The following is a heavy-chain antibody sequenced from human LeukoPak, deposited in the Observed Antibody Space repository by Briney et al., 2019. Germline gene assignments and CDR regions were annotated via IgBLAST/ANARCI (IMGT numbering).Heavy chain of an antibody. CDR1: GDSITSSPYY. Sequence: PSETLSLTCTVSGDSITSSPYYWGWIRPPPGKGLEWIGSISYSESPSYDPSLKSRLTISVDASRNQFSLKLSSVTAADTAVYYCARPSSSGNYYYWGQGTLVTVSS. CDR3: ARPSSSGNYYY. CDR2: ISYSESP. J-gene: IGHJ4*02. V-gene: IGHV4-39*01. D-gene: IGHD1-26*01.